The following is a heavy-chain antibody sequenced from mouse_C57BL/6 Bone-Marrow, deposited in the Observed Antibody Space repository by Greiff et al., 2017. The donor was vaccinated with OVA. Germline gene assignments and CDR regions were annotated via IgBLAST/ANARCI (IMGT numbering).Heavy chain of an antibody. Sequence: EVQLVESEGGLVQPGSSMKLSCTASGFTFSDYYMAWVRQVPEKGLEWVANINYDGSSTYYLDSLKSRFIISRDNAKNILYLQMSSLKSEDTATYYCARGGGSLDDWGQGTTLTVSS. D-gene: IGHD1-1*01. CDR2: INYDGSST. V-gene: IGHV5-16*01. J-gene: IGHJ2*01. CDR1: GFTFSDYY. CDR3: ARGGGSLDD.